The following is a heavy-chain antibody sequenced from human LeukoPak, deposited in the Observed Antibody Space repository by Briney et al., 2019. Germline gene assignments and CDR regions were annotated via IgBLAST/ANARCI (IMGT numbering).Heavy chain of an antibody. D-gene: IGHD6-19*01. CDR3: ARERIRIAVACLYGMDV. Sequence: SETVSLTCAVYGGSFSGYYWSWIRQPPGKGLEWIGEINHSGSTNYNPSLKSRVTISVDTSKNQFSLKLSSVTPEDTAVYYCARERIRIAVACLYGMDVWGQGTTVTVSS. CDR2: INHSGST. V-gene: IGHV4-34*01. J-gene: IGHJ6*02. CDR1: GGSFSGYY.